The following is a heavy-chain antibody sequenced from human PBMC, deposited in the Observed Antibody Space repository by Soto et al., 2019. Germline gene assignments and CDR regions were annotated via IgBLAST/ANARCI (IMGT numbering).Heavy chain of an antibody. J-gene: IGHJ6*02. CDR1: GGTFSSYA. V-gene: IGHV1-69*06. D-gene: IGHD3-3*01. CDR2: IIPIFGTA. Sequence: QVQLVQSGAEVKKPGSSVKVSCKASGGTFSSYAISWVRQAPGQGLEWMGGIIPIFGTANYAQKFQGRVTITADKSTSTAYMELSSLRSVDTAVYYCARCGAYYDFWSGFSYGMDVWGQGTTVTVSS. CDR3: ARCGAYYDFWSGFSYGMDV.